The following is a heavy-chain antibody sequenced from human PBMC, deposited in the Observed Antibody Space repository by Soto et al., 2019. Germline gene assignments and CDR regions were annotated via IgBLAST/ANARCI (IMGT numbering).Heavy chain of an antibody. CDR2: INPSGGST. CDR3: ARRYSSGDDAVDI. D-gene: IGHD6-19*01. CDR1: GYTFTSYY. J-gene: IGHJ3*02. Sequence: ASVNGACKASGYTFTSYYIHWVRQAPGQGLEWMGIINPSGGSTSYAQKFQGRVTMTSDTSASTVFIEVSSLRSEDTAVYYCARRYSSGDDAVDIRR. V-gene: IGHV1-46*01.